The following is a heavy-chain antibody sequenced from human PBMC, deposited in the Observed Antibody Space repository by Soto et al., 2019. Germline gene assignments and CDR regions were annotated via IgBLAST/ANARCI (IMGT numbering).Heavy chain of an antibody. J-gene: IGHJ3*01. CDR3: LHKYYLHAFDV. CDR2: IYWDDDK. CDR1: GFSLSTTTVG. Sequence: QITLKESGPTLVKPTQTLTLTCTFSGFSLSTTTVGVGWIRQPPGKALEWLAHIYWDDDKSYSPSLKSRLTITKDTSKNQVVLTMTNMDPVDTATYYCLHKYYLHAFDVWGQGTMVTVSS. V-gene: IGHV2-5*02. D-gene: IGHD3-10*01.